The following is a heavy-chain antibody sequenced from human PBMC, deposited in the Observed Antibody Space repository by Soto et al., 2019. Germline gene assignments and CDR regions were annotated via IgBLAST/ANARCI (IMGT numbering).Heavy chain of an antibody. Sequence: GASVKVSCKASGDTFSFYTINWVRQATGQGPEYMGWMNPNSGKIGYVQKFQGRVTMTSNTSISTAYMELSSLRAEDTAVYYCAKDTLMVRAPYYYYGMDVWGQGTTVTVSS. CDR3: AKDTLMVRAPYYYYGMDV. CDR2: MNPNSGKI. CDR1: GDTFSFYT. D-gene: IGHD3-10*01. J-gene: IGHJ6*02. V-gene: IGHV1-8*02.